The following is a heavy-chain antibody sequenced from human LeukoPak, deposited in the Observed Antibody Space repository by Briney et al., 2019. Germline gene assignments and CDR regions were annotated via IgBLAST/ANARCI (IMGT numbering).Heavy chain of an antibody. Sequence: GGSLRLSCAASGFTFSTYWMTWVRQAPGKGLEWVANLNRDGSDKYYVDSVKGRFTVSRDNAKNSLYLQMNSLRAEDAAVYYCAKDGTYDFWSGYSIWGQGTMVTVSS. CDR1: GFTFSTYW. D-gene: IGHD3-3*01. CDR2: LNRDGSDK. J-gene: IGHJ3*02. V-gene: IGHV3-7*03. CDR3: AKDGTYDFWSGYSI.